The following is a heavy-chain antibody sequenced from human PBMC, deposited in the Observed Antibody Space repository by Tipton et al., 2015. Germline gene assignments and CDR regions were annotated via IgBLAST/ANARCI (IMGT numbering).Heavy chain of an antibody. CDR3: ARRCGADCYWGYYFDH. V-gene: IGHV4-61*01. CDR2: ISYTDNV. Sequence: TLSLTCNVSGGSVTSGNYYWSWIRQPPGKGLEWIGYISYTDNVHYNPSLESRVTISVDTSKNQFSLTLNSVTAADTAVYYCARRCGADCYWGYYFDHWGQGTLVNVSS. J-gene: IGHJ4*02. D-gene: IGHD2-21*01. CDR1: GGSVTSGNYY.